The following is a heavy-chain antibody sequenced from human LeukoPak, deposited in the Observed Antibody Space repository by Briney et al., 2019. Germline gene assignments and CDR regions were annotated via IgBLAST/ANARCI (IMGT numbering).Heavy chain of an antibody. Sequence: GGSLRLSCVASGFTFSNNWMSWVRQAPGKGLEWVANIKPDGSDKYYVDSVKGRFTISRDNAKNPLYLQMNSLRVEDTAVYYCARLKGSSSYFDLWGQGTLVTVSS. J-gene: IGHJ4*02. D-gene: IGHD6-13*01. CDR3: ARLKGSSSYFDL. V-gene: IGHV3-7*01. CDR2: IKPDGSDK. CDR1: GFTFSNNW.